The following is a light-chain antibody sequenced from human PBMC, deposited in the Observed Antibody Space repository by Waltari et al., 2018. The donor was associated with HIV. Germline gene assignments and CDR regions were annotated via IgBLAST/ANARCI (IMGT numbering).Light chain of an antibody. CDR3: QSYDSSLTGSV. J-gene: IGLJ2*01. Sequence: QSVLTQPPSVSGAPGQRVTISCTGRSPNIGAGYDVPWYQQVPGTAPKLLIYGNNNRPSGVPDRFSASKSGASPSLAITGLQAEDEADYYCQSYDSSLTGSVFGGGTKLTVL. V-gene: IGLV1-40*01. CDR1: SPNIGAGYD. CDR2: GNN.